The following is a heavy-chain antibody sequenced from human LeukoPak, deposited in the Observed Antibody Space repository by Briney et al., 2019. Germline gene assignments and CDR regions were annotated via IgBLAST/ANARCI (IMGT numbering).Heavy chain of an antibody. CDR2: IYYSGST. D-gene: IGHD4-17*01. V-gene: IGHV4-61*01. Sequence: PSETLSLTCTVSGGSVSSGSYYCSWIRQPPGKGLEWIGYIYYSGSTNYNPSLKSRVTISVDTSKNQFSLRLSSVTAADTAVYYCARVSHPTDYGDASFDYWGQGALVTVSS. CDR1: GGSVSSGSYY. CDR3: ARVSHPTDYGDASFDY. J-gene: IGHJ4*02.